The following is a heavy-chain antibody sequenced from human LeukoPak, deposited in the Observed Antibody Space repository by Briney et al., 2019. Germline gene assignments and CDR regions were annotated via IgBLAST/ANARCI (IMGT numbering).Heavy chain of an antibody. CDR3: AREGARYRSSTSCLNWFDP. V-gene: IGHV3-21*01. J-gene: IGHJ5*02. D-gene: IGHD2-2*01. CDR1: GFTFSSYS. CDR2: ISSSSSYI. Sequence: GGSLRLSCAASGFTFSSYSMNWVRQAPGKGLEWVSSISSSSSYIYYADSVKGRFTISRDNAKNSLYLQMNSLRAEDTAVYYCAREGARYRSSTSCLNWFDPWGQGTLVTVSS.